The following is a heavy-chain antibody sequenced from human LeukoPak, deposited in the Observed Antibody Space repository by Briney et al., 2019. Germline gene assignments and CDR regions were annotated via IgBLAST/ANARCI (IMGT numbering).Heavy chain of an antibody. CDR1: GFTFSSYA. J-gene: IGHJ4*02. CDR3: AKAPGYQLLSVY. Sequence: QPGESLRLSCAASGFTFSSYAMSWVRQAPGKGLEWVSAISGSGGSTYYADSVKGRFTISRDNSKNTLYLQMNSPRAEDTAVYYCAKAPGYQLLSVYWGQGTLVTVSS. V-gene: IGHV3-23*01. CDR2: ISGSGGST. D-gene: IGHD2-2*01.